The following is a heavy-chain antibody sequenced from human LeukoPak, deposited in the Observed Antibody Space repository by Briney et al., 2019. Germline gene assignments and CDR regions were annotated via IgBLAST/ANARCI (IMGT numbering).Heavy chain of an antibody. Sequence: ASVKVSCKAFGYTFTSNYMHWVRQAPGQGPEWMGVISPSGGSTTYAQKFQGRVTLTRDKSTSTAYMELRSLRSDDTAVYYCARHHYYDSSGYRDYWGQGTLVTVSS. D-gene: IGHD3-22*01. CDR2: ISPSGGST. J-gene: IGHJ4*02. V-gene: IGHV1-46*01. CDR3: ARHHYYDSSGYRDY. CDR1: GYTFTSNY.